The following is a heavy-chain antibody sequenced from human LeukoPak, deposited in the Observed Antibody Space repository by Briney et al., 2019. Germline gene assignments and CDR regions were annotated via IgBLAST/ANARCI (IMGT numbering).Heavy chain of an antibody. V-gene: IGHV1-18*01. J-gene: IGHJ4*02. CDR2: ISAYNGNT. CDR3: ARALYYYGSGGEDY. D-gene: IGHD3-10*01. CDR1: GGTFSSYA. Sequence: ASVKVSCKASGGTFSSYAISWVRQAPGQGLEWMGWISAYNGNTNYAQKLQGRVTMTTDTSTSTAYMELRSLRSDDTAVYYCARALYYYGSGGEDYWGQGTLVTVSS.